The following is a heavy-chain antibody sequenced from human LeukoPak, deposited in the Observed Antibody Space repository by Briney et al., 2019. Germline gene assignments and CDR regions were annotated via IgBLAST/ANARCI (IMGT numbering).Heavy chain of an antibody. CDR1: GYTFTSYY. Sequence: ASVKVSCKASGYTFTSYYMHWVRQAPGQGLEWMGIINPSGGSTSYAQKFQGRVTMTRDTSTSTVYMELSSLRSEDTAVYYCARTYYYGSGSYYEDAFDIWGQGTMVTVSS. D-gene: IGHD3-10*01. CDR2: INPSGGST. V-gene: IGHV1-46*01. J-gene: IGHJ3*02. CDR3: ARTYYYGSGSYYEDAFDI.